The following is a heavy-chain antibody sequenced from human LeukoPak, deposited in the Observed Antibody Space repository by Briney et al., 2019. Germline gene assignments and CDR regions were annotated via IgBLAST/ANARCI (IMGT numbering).Heavy chain of an antibody. J-gene: IGHJ4*02. V-gene: IGHV3-9*03. CDR2: ISWNSGSI. CDR1: GFTFDDYA. D-gene: IGHD6-13*01. Sequence: GGPLRLSCAASGFTFDDYAMHWVRQAPGKGLEWVSGISWNSGSIGYADSVKGRFTISRDNAKNSLYLQMNSLRAEDMALYYCAKGEGELVEGIDYWGQGTLVTVSS. CDR3: AKGEGELVEGIDY.